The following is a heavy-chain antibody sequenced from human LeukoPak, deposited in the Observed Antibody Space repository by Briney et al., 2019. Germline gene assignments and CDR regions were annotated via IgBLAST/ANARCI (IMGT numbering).Heavy chain of an antibody. CDR3: ARGLRRVAVALDP. D-gene: IGHD6-19*01. J-gene: IGHJ5*02. V-gene: IGHV4-59*12. Sequence: SETLSLTCTVSGGSISSYYWSWIRQPPGKGLEWIGYIYYSGSTNYNPSLKSRVTISVDTSKNQLSLKLSSVTAADTAVYYCARGLRRVAVALDPWGQGTLVTVSS. CDR1: GGSISSYY. CDR2: IYYSGST.